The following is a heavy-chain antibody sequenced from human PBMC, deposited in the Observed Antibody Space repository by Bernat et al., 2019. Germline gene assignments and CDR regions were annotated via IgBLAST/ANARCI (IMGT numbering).Heavy chain of an antibody. CDR3: AKVPIAVAGTGYYFDY. CDR1: GFTFSSYA. D-gene: IGHD6-19*01. CDR2: ISGSGGST. Sequence: EVQLLESGGGLVQPGGSLRLSCAASGFTFSSYAMSWVRQAPGKGLEWVSAISGSGGSTYYADSVKGRFTISRDNSKNTLYLQMNSLRAEDTAVYYCAKVPIAVAGTGYYFDYWGQGTLVTVSS. V-gene: IGHV3-23*01. J-gene: IGHJ4*02.